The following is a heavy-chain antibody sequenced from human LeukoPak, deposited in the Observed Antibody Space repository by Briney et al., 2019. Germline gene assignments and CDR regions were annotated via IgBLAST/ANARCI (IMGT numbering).Heavy chain of an antibody. CDR2: ISSSGSTI. D-gene: IGHD3-22*01. Sequence: GGSLRLSCAASGFTFSDYYMSWIRQAPGKGLEWVSYISSSGSTIYYADSVKGRFTISRDNAKKSLYLQMNSLRVEDTAVYYCARGRYYDSSGQNWFDPWGQGTLVTVSS. J-gene: IGHJ5*02. CDR3: ARGRYYDSSGQNWFDP. V-gene: IGHV3-11*04. CDR1: GFTFSDYY.